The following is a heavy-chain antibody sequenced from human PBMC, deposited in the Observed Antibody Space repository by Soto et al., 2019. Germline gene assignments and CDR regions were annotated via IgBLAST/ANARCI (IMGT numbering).Heavy chain of an antibody. CDR1: GGTFSSYA. J-gene: IGHJ4*02. V-gene: IGHV1-69*05. CDR2: IIPIFGTA. Sequence: GASVEVSCKAAGGTFSSYAISWVRQAPGQGLEWMGGIIPIFGTANYAQKFQGRVTMTRDTSTSTVYMELSSLRSEDTAVYYCATRDPGHYWGQGTLVTVSS. CDR3: ATRDPGHY.